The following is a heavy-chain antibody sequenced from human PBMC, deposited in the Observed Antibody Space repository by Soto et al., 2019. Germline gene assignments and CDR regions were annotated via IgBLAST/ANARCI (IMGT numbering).Heavy chain of an antibody. CDR3: AREDKWLRLFDI. CDR2: INAGNGNT. V-gene: IGHV1-3*01. J-gene: IGHJ3*02. Sequence: ASVKVSCKASGYTFTSYAMHWVRQAPGQRLEWMGWINAGNGNTKYSQKFQGRVTITRDTSASTAYMELSSLRSEDTAVYYCAREDKWLRLFDIWGQGTMVTVSS. D-gene: IGHD5-12*01. CDR1: GYTFTSYA.